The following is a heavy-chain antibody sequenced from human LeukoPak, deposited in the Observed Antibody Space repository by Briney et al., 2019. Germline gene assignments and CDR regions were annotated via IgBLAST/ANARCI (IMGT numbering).Heavy chain of an antibody. Sequence: GASVKVSCKASGGTFSSYAISWVRQAPGQGLEWMGRIIPILGIANYAQKFQGRVTITADKSTSTAYMELSSLRSEDTAVYYCARVPWGLEMATINPPVWGQGTLVTVSS. CDR2: IIPILGIA. CDR1: GGTFSSYA. CDR3: ARVPWGLEMATINPPV. J-gene: IGHJ4*02. D-gene: IGHD5-24*01. V-gene: IGHV1-69*04.